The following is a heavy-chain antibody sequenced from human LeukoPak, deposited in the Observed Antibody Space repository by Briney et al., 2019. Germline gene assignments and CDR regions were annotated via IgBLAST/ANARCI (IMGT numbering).Heavy chain of an antibody. Sequence: GGSLRLSCAASGFTFSSYGMHWVRQAPGKGLEWVAVIWYDGSNKYYADSVKGRFTISRDNAKNSLYLQMNSLRAEDTAVYYCALYDFWSGHYYYYYYGMDVWGQGTTVTVSS. CDR3: ALYDFWSGHYYYYYYGMDV. CDR2: IWYDGSNK. CDR1: GFTFSSYG. J-gene: IGHJ6*02. V-gene: IGHV3-33*03. D-gene: IGHD3-3*01.